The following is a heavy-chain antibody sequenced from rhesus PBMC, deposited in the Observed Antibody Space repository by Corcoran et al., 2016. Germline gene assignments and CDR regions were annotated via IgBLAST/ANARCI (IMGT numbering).Heavy chain of an antibody. D-gene: IGHD4-4*01. CDR3: ARDTYGSDY. Sequence: QVKLQQWGEGRVQPSENLSLTFAVDGGSISGYYWSWIRQPQGKGLEWIGKIDGKSPSTNYNPSAKKRVHISKDTSKTQFALKLRSVTAADTAVYYCARDTYGSDYWGQGVLVTVSS. V-gene: IGHV4-73*01. CDR1: GGSISGYY. CDR2: IDGKSPST. J-gene: IGHJ4*01.